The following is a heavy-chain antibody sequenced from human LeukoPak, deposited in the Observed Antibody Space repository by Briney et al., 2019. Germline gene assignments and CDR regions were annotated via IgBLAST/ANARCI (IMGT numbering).Heavy chain of an antibody. J-gene: IGHJ4*02. CDR1: GYTFSSYY. D-gene: IGHD3-9*01. CDR2: INPSGGST. CDR3: ARGRRTYYDILTGYFTY. Sequence: ASVKVSCKASGYTFSSYYMHWVRQAPGQGLEWMGIINPSGGSTSYAQKFQGRVTMTRGTSTSTVYMELSSLRSEDTAVYYCARGRRTYYDILTGYFTYWGQGTLVTVSS. V-gene: IGHV1-46*01.